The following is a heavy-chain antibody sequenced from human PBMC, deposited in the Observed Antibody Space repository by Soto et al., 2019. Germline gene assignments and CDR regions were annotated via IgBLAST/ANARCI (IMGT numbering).Heavy chain of an antibody. Sequence: PSETLSLTCGVSGGSFSDYFWGWIRQPPGKGLEWIANIFYSGSAYYNPSLKSRITISVDTSKNQFSLGLSSVTAADTAVYYCARQAGGGRHYYGMDVWGQGTTVTVSS. J-gene: IGHJ6*02. CDR1: GGSFSDYF. CDR2: IFYSGSA. CDR3: ARQAGGGRHYYGMDV. D-gene: IGHD2-15*01. V-gene: IGHV4-34*12.